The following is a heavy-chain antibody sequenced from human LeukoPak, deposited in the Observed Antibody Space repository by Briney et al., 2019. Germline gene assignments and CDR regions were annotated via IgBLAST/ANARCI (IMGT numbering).Heavy chain of an antibody. CDR1: GGSISTYY. D-gene: IGHD6-13*01. CDR3: ARLYSSSCFFDF. Sequence: SETLSLTCTISGGSISTYYSGWIRQPPGKGLEWIGNIYYSGITYYNPSLKSRVTISVDTSKNQFSLKLNSVTAADTAVYYCARLYSSSCFFDFWGQGTLVTVSS. V-gene: IGHV4-39*01. J-gene: IGHJ4*02. CDR2: IYYSGIT.